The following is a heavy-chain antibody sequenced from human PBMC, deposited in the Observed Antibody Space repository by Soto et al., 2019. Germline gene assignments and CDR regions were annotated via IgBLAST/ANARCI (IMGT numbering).Heavy chain of an antibody. CDR3: AKFGDYNWFDP. Sequence: GSLRLSWAASGFTLSSYAMSWVRQASGKGLGWVSAISVSGVTTYYADSVKGRFTISRDNSKNTLYLQMNSLRAEDTAVYYCAKFGDYNWFDPWGQGTLVTVSS. CDR1: GFTLSSYA. J-gene: IGHJ5*02. D-gene: IGHD3-16*01. V-gene: IGHV3-23*01. CDR2: ISVSGVTT.